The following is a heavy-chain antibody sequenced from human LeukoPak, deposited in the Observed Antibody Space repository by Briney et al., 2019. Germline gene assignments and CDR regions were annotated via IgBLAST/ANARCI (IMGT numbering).Heavy chain of an antibody. CDR1: GGSIKSYY. CDR2: IYYSGST. D-gene: IGHD4-17*01. J-gene: IGHJ4*02. CDR3: ARQKPSGDFDY. Sequence: SETLSLTCTVSGGSIKSYYWSWIRQPPGKGLEWIGQIYYSGSTNYNPSLKSRVTISLETSKNQFSLKLSSVTAADTAVYYCARQKPSGDFDYWGQGTLVTVSS. V-gene: IGHV4-59*01.